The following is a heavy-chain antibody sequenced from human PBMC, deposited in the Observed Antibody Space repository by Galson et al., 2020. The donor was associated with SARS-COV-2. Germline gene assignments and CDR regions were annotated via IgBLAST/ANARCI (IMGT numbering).Heavy chain of an antibody. CDR3: ARAYSGPISY. J-gene: IGHJ4*02. V-gene: IGHV4-38-2*02. CDR1: GSSVSSGYY. Sequence: SATLSLTCTVSGSSVSSGYYWGWIRQPPGKGLEWIASIHHDGTTYHNVSLQSRVTISMDTSNNQFYLKLSSVTAADTAVYYCARAYSGPISYWGQGTQVTVSS. D-gene: IGHD1-26*01. CDR2: IHHDGTT.